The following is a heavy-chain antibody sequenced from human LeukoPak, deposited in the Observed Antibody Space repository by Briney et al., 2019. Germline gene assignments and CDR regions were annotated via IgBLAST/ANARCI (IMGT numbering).Heavy chain of an antibody. CDR3: ARAQDGTTFY. Sequence: SETLSLTCAVYGGSFSGYYWSWIRQPPGKGLEWIGEINHSGSTNYNPSLKSRVTISVDTSKNQFSLKLSSVTAADTAVYYCARAQDGTTFYWGQGTLVTVSS. D-gene: IGHD1-1*01. CDR1: GGSFSGYY. CDR2: INHSGST. V-gene: IGHV4-34*01. J-gene: IGHJ4*02.